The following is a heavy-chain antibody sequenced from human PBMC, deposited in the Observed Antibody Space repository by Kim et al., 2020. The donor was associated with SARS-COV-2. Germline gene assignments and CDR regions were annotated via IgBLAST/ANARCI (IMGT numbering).Heavy chain of an antibody. CDR2: IWYDGSQK. V-gene: IGHV3-33*01. Sequence: GGSLRLSCAASRFTFNRYGMHWVRQTPGKGLEWVALIWYDGSQKYHADSVKGRFTISRDNSKNTLYLQMNSHGAEDKAVYYCARGLHSSMSCLDYWGQGTPVTASS. D-gene: IGHD2-2*01. CDR1: RFTFNRYG. J-gene: IGHJ4*02. CDR3: ARGLHSSMSCLDY.